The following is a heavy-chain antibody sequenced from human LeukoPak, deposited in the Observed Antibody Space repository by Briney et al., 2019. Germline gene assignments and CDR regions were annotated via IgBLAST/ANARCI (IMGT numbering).Heavy chain of an antibody. V-gene: IGHV4-34*01. CDR2: INHGGST. Sequence: RPSETLSLTYAVYGGSISGYYWSWIRQTPGKGLEWIGEINHGGSTNYNPSLKSRVTISVDTSKKQFSLKLYSVAAADTAVYYCARREGIEAAGTDYWGQGTLVTVSS. D-gene: IGHD6-13*01. J-gene: IGHJ4*02. CDR1: GGSISGYY. CDR3: ARREGIEAAGTDY.